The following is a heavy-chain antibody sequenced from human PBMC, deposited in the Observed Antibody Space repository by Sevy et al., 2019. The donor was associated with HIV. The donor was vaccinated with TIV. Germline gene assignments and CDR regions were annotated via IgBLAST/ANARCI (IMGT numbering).Heavy chain of an antibody. CDR1: GFSFSSYG. D-gene: IGHD2-21*01. J-gene: IGHJ4*02. V-gene: IGHV3-30*02. CDR2: IQYDGSNK. CDR3: VKEGGGEGGDH. Sequence: GWSLRLSCAASGFSFSSYGMHWVRQAPGKGLEWMSYIQYDGSNKDYADSVKGRFTISRDNSKNTLYLQMNSLRVEDTAVFYCVKEGGGEGGDHWGQGTLVTVSS.